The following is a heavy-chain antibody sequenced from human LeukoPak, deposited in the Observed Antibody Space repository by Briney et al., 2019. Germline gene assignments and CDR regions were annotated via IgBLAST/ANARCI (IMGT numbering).Heavy chain of an antibody. D-gene: IGHD2-21*02. V-gene: IGHV3-21*01. Sequence: GGSLRLPCAASGFTFSSYSMNWVRQAPGKGLEWVSSISSSSSYIYYADSVKGRFTISRDNAKNSLYLQMNSLRAEDTAVYYCARETIVVVTANRGDLDYWGQGTLVTVSS. CDR2: ISSSSSYI. CDR3: ARETIVVVTANRGDLDY. CDR1: GFTFSSYS. J-gene: IGHJ4*02.